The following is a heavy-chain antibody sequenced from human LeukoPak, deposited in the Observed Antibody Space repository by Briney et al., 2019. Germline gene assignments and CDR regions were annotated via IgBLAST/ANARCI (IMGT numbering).Heavy chain of an antibody. J-gene: IGHJ4*02. Sequence: GASVKVSCKASGGTFSSYAISWVRQAPGQGLEWMGRIIPIFGIANYAQKFQGRVTITADKSTSTACMELSSLRSEDTAVYYCAEEAAHQTFDYWGQGTLVTVSS. CDR3: AEEAAHQTFDY. D-gene: IGHD6-13*01. CDR1: GGTFSSYA. CDR2: IIPIFGIA. V-gene: IGHV1-69*04.